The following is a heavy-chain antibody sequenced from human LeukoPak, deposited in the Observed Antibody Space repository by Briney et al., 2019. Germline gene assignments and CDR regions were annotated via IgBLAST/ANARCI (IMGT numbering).Heavy chain of an antibody. Sequence: PSGTLSLTCAVSGGSISGSNWWSWVRQPPGKGLEWIGEIYHSGSTNYNPSLKSRVSISVDKSKNQFSLTLSSVTTADTAVYFCARKTYYYDSRGYGSPIFDYWGQGTLVTVSS. CDR3: ARKTYYYDSRGYGSPIFDY. V-gene: IGHV4-4*02. J-gene: IGHJ4*02. D-gene: IGHD3-22*01. CDR2: IYHSGST. CDR1: GGSISGSNW.